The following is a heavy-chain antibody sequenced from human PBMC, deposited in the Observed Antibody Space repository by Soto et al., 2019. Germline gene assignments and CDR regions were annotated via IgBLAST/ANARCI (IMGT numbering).Heavy chain of an antibody. CDR3: ARESAPITFGGDYYYYMDV. CDR2: IYPGDSDT. Sequence: GESLKISCKGSGYSFTSYWIGWVRQMPGKGLEWMGIIYPGDSDTRYSPSFQGQVTISADKSISTAYLQWSSLRSDDTAVYYCARESAPITFGGDYYYYMDVWGKGTTVTVSS. V-gene: IGHV5-51*01. D-gene: IGHD3-16*01. J-gene: IGHJ6*03. CDR1: GYSFTSYW.